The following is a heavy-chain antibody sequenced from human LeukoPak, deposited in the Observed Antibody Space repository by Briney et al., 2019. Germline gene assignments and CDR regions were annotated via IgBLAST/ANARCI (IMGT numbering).Heavy chain of an antibody. CDR1: GGSISSSNW. J-gene: IGHJ4*02. D-gene: IGHD4-17*01. Sequence: SETLSLTCAVSGGSISSSNWWSWVRQPPGKGLEWIGTIYYSGITYYNPSLKSRVTISVDTSKNQFSLKLTSVTAADTAVYYCARLTRYGDARVWGQGTLVTVSS. CDR3: ARLTRYGDARV. CDR2: IYYSGIT. V-gene: IGHV4-39*01.